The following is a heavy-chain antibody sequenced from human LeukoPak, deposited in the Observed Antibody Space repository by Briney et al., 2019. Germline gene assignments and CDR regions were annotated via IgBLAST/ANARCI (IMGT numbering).Heavy chain of an antibody. D-gene: IGHD2-15*01. Sequence: PGGSLRLSCAASGFTFSSYWMHWVRQAPGKGLVWVSRINSDGSNTSYADSVKGRFTISRDNAKNTLYLQMNSLRAEDTAVYYCARGFCGGSCLDYWGQGTLVTVSS. CDR2: INSDGSNT. CDR3: ARGFCGGSCLDY. J-gene: IGHJ4*02. CDR1: GFTFSSYW. V-gene: IGHV3-74*01.